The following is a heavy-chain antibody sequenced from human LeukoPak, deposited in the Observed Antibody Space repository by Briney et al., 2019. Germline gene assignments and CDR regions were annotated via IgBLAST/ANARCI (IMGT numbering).Heavy chain of an antibody. D-gene: IGHD2-15*01. CDR1: GGTFSSYT. V-gene: IGHV1-69*10. CDR3: ARVDCSGGSCLFDP. CDR2: IIPILGIA. Sequence: SVKVSCKASGGTFSSYTISWVRQAPGQGLEWMGRIIPILGIANYAQKFQGRVTTTADKSTSTAYMELSSLRSEDTAVYYCARVDCSGGSCLFDPWGQGTLVTVSS. J-gene: IGHJ5*02.